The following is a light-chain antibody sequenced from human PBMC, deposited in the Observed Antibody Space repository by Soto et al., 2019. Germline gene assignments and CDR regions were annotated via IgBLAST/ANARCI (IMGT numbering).Light chain of an antibody. V-gene: IGLV2-23*02. CDR1: SSDVGSYNL. CDR3: CSYAGSSNV. Sequence: SVLTQPASVSGSPGQSITISCTGTSSDVGSYNLVSWYQQHPGKAPKLMIYEVSKRPSGVSNRFSGSKSGNTASLTISGLQAEDEADYYCCSYAGSSNVFGTGTKVTVL. J-gene: IGLJ1*01. CDR2: EVS.